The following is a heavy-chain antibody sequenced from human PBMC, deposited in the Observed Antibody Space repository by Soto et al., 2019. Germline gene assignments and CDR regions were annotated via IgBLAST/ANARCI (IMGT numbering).Heavy chain of an antibody. CDR3: ARDAGYCSGGSCYSGAWFDP. CDR2: ISSSGSTI. J-gene: IGHJ5*02. CDR1: GFTFSDYY. V-gene: IGHV3-11*01. Sequence: QVQLVESGGGLVKPGGSLRLSCAASGFTFSDYYMSWIRQAPGKGLEWVSYISSSGSTIYYADSVKGRFTISRDNAKNSLYLQMNILRAEDTAVYYCARDAGYCSGGSCYSGAWFDPWGKGTLVTVSS. D-gene: IGHD2-15*01.